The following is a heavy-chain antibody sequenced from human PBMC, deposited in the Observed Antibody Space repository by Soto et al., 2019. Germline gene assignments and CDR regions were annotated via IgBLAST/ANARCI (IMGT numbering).Heavy chain of an antibody. CDR2: IYYSGST. J-gene: IGHJ4*02. D-gene: IGHD3-9*01. Sequence: PSETLSLTCTVSGGSISSYYWSWIRQPPGKGLEWIGYIYYSGSTNYNPSLKSRVTISVDTSKNQFSLKLSSVTAADTAVYYCARMRNILTGYPGRFDYWGQGTLVTVSS. V-gene: IGHV4-59*01. CDR1: GGSISSYY. CDR3: ARMRNILTGYPGRFDY.